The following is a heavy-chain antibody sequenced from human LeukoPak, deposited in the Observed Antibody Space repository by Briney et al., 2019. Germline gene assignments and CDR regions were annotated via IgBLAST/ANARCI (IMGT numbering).Heavy chain of an antibody. J-gene: IGHJ4*02. CDR3: ARDEMSSGWFSY. CDR2: ISSSGSTI. Sequence: PGGSLRLSCAASGFTFSNAWMNWVRQAPGKGLEWVSYISSSGSTIYYADSVKGRFTISRDNAKNSLYLQMNSLRAEDTAVYYCARDEMSSGWFSYWGQGTLVTVSS. V-gene: IGHV3-48*04. CDR1: GFTFSNAW. D-gene: IGHD6-19*01.